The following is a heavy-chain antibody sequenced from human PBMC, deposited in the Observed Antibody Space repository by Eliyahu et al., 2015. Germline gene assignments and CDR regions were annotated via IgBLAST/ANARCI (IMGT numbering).Heavy chain of an antibody. CDR2: ISASGSGT. J-gene: IGHJ4*02. V-gene: IGHV3-23*01. Sequence: EVQLLESGGSLVQXGGSLRLSCAAXXFTFSNYAXXWVRQAPGKGLEWVSAISASGSGTYYADSVRGRFSVSRDNSQNTLYLQMNSLRAEDTAVYYCARGSYGDYDYWGQGTLVTVSS. CDR1: XFTFSNYA. CDR3: ARGSYGDYDY. D-gene: IGHD4/OR15-4a*01.